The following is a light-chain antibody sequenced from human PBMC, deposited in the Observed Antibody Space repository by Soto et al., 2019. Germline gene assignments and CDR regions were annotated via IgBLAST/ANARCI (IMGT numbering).Light chain of an antibody. V-gene: IGKV3-11*01. Sequence: EIVLTQSPATLSLSPGEGATLSCRASQSVNSYLAWYQQRPGQAPRLLIYDAPYRATGIPSRFSGSGSGTDFTLTISSLEPEDFAVYYCQQRTNWPLTFGGGTKVE. CDR3: QQRTNWPLT. CDR2: DAP. CDR1: QSVNSY. J-gene: IGKJ4*01.